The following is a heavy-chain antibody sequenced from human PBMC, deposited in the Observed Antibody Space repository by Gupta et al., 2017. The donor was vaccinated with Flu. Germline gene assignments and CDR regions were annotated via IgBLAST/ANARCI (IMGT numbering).Heavy chain of an antibody. CDR3: AKDNYRGLQLWLTLDY. V-gene: IGHV3-30*18. Sequence: QVPLVESGGGVVQPGRSLRLSSAASGSTFSRYGVHWVRQGPGKGLEWVAVISDDGSNKYYADSVKGRVTISRDNSKNTLYLEMNSLRAEDTAVYYCAKDNYRGLQLWLTLDYWGQGTLVTVSS. CDR2: ISDDGSNK. J-gene: IGHJ4*02. CDR1: GSTFSRYG. D-gene: IGHD5-18*01.